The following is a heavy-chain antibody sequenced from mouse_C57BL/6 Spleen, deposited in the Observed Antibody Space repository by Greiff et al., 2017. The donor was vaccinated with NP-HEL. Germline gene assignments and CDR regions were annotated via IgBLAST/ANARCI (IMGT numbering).Heavy chain of an antibody. CDR2: IDPETGGT. D-gene: IGHD1-1*01. J-gene: IGHJ1*03. Sequence: QVHVKQSGAELVRPGASVTLSCKASGYTFTDYEMHWVKQTPVHGLEWIGAIDPETGGTAYNQKFKGKAILTADKSSSTAYMELRSLTSEDSAVYYCTRITTVVATDWYFDVWGTGTTVTVSS. CDR3: TRITTVVATDWYFDV. V-gene: IGHV1-15*01. CDR1: GYTFTDYE.